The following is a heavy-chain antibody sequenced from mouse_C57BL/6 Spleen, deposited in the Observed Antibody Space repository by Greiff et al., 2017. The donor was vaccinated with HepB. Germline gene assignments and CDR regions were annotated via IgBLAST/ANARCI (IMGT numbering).Heavy chain of an antibody. D-gene: IGHD1-1*01. V-gene: IGHV1-9*01. J-gene: IGHJ1*03. Sequence: VQLQQSGAELLKPGASVKLSCKATGYTFPGYWIEWVKQRPGHGLEWIGEILPGSGSTNYNEKFKGKATFTADTSSNTAYMQLSSLTTEDSAIYDCARGVTTVVATRYFDVWGTGTTVTVSS. CDR1: GYTFPGYW. CDR2: ILPGSGST. CDR3: ARGVTTVVATRYFDV.